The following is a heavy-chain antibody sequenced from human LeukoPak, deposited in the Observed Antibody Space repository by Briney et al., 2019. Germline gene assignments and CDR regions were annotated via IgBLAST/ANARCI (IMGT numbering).Heavy chain of an antibody. J-gene: IGHJ4*02. D-gene: IGHD2-2*02. CDR2: INPNSGGA. CDR3: ARDRGFCSSSTCYTAF. Sequence: GASVKVSCKASGYTFTTHDLTWVRQATGQGLEWMGWINPNSGGAYFARKFQGRVTMTRDTSISTAYMELSSLTSDDTAVYFCARDRGFCSSSTCYTAFWGQGTLVTVSS. V-gene: IGHV1-2*02. CDR1: GYTFTTHD.